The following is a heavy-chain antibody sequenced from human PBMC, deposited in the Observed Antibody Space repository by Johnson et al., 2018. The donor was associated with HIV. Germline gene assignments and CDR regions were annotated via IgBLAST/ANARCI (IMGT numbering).Heavy chain of an antibody. CDR2: ISYDGRNK. Sequence: QVQLVESGGGVVQPGRSLRLSCAASGFTFSSYAMHWVRQAPGKGLEWVATISYDGRNKFYADSVKGRFTISRDNSKNTLYLQMNSLRAEDTAVYYCAREAAVADAFDIWGQGTMVTVSS. CDR3: AREAAVADAFDI. J-gene: IGHJ3*02. CDR1: GFTFSSYA. V-gene: IGHV3-30*04. D-gene: IGHD6-19*01.